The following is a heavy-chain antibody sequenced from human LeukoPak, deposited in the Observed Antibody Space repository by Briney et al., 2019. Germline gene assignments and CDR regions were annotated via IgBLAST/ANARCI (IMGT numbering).Heavy chain of an antibody. CDR1: GFTFGDTW. CDR2: IKQDGSEK. CDR3: ATSYDMGWLIGY. D-gene: IGHD3/OR15-3a*01. V-gene: IGHV3-7*03. J-gene: IGHJ4*02. Sequence: GGCLRLSCAASGFTFGDTWMNWVRQVPGRGLEWVSNIKQDGSEKFYVASVKGRFTISRDNGKSSLYLQMNSLRAEDTALYYCATSYDMGWLIGYWGQGTLVTVSS.